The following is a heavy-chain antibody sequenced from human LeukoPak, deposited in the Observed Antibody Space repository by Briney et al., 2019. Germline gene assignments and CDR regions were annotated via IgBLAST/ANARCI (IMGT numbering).Heavy chain of an antibody. Sequence: SETLSLTCTVSGGSISSYYWSWIRQPPGKGLEWIGYIYYSGSTNYNPSLKSRVTISVDTSKNQSSLKLSSVTAADTAVYYCARETSQKGAHYMDVWRKGTTVTISS. CDR2: IYYSGST. CDR3: ARETSQKGAHYMDV. CDR1: GGSISSYY. J-gene: IGHJ6*03. D-gene: IGHD3-16*01. V-gene: IGHV4-59*01.